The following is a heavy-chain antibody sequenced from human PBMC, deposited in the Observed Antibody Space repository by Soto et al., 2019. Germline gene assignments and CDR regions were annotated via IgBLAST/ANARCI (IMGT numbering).Heavy chain of an antibody. CDR1: GFTFSSYG. CDR3: ARGYGWFDP. J-gene: IGHJ5*02. D-gene: IGHD6-13*01. Sequence: QVQLVESGGGVVQPGRSLRLSCAASGFTFSSYGMHWVRQAPGKGLEWVAVLWYDGSNKYYADSVKGRFTISRDNSKNTLYLQMNNLRAEDTAVYYCARGYGWFDPWGQGTLVTVSS. CDR2: LWYDGSNK. V-gene: IGHV3-33*01.